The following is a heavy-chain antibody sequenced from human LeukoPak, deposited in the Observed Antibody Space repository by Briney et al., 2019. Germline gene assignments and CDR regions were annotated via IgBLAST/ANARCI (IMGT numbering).Heavy chain of an antibody. J-gene: IGHJ5*02. CDR3: ASVGQNSMVRGVIIPGNWFDP. D-gene: IGHD3-10*01. CDR2: ISSSSSYI. V-gene: IGHV3-21*01. Sequence: GGSLRLPCAASGFTFSSYSMNWVRQAPGKGLEWVSSISSSSSYIYYADSVKGRFAISRDNAKNSLYLQMNSLRAEDTAVYYCASVGQNSMVRGVIIPGNWFDPWGQGTLATVSS. CDR1: GFTFSSYS.